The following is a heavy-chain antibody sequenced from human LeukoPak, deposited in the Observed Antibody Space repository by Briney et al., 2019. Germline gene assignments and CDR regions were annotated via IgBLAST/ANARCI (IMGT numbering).Heavy chain of an antibody. V-gene: IGHV4-59*01. CDR2: IYYSGST. J-gene: IGHJ5*02. CDR3: ARGAVAGTLLFDP. Sequence: SETLSLTCTVSGGSISSYYWSWIWQPPGKGLEWVGYIYYSGSTNYNPSLTSRVTISVDTSKNQFSLKLSSVTAADTAVYYCARGAVAGTLLFDPWGQGTLVTVSS. CDR1: GGSISSYY. D-gene: IGHD6-19*01.